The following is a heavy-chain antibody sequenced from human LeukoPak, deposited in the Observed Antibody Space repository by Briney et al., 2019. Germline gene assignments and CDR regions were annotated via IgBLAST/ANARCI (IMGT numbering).Heavy chain of an antibody. Sequence: GGSLRLSCAASGFTVSSNYMSWVRQAPGKGLEWVSVIYSGGSTYYADSVKGRFTISRDNSKNTLYLQMNSLRAEDTAVYYCASSRYCGGDCYPYYFDYWGQGTLVTVSS. CDR1: GFTVSSNY. D-gene: IGHD2-21*02. V-gene: IGHV3-53*01. J-gene: IGHJ4*02. CDR2: IYSGGST. CDR3: ASSRYCGGDCYPYYFDY.